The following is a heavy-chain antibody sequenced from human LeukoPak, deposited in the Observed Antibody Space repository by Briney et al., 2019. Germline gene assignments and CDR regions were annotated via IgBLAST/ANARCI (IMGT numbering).Heavy chain of an antibody. J-gene: IGHJ5*02. CDR3: ARGINWFDP. CDR2: VHPNSGDT. CDR1: GYTFTAHH. D-gene: IGHD3-10*01. V-gene: IGHV1-2*02. Sequence: ASVKVSCKASGYTFTAHHLHWVRRAPGQGLEWMGWVHPNSGDTNYAQKFQGRVTMTRDTSTSTAYMELRGLRTDDTAVYYCARGINWFDPWGQGTLVTVSS.